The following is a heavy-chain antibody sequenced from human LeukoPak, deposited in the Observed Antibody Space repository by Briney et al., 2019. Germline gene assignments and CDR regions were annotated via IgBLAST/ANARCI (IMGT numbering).Heavy chain of an antibody. CDR3: ARGLEQWLPRVVWFDP. CDR2: INPSGGST. Sequence: ASVKVSCKASGYTFTSYYMHWVRQAPGQGLEWMGIINPSGGSTSYAQKFQGRVTMTRDTSTSTVYMELSSLRSEDTAVYYCARGLEQWLPRVVWFDPWGQGTLVTVSS. J-gene: IGHJ5*02. D-gene: IGHD6-19*01. CDR1: GYTFTSYY. V-gene: IGHV1-46*01.